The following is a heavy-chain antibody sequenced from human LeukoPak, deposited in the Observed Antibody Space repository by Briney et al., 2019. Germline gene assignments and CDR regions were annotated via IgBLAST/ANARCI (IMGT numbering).Heavy chain of an antibody. CDR2: INPRGGST. Sequence: ASVKVSCKASGYTFTSYYLHWVRQAPGQGLEWMGIINPRGGSTTYAQKFQGRVTMTRDTSTSTVYMELSSLKSEDTALFYCARGLPTSMEGATSPPEFDYWGQGTLVTASS. CDR1: GYTFTSYY. CDR3: ARGLPTSMEGATSPPEFDY. V-gene: IGHV1-46*01. D-gene: IGHD1-26*01. J-gene: IGHJ4*02.